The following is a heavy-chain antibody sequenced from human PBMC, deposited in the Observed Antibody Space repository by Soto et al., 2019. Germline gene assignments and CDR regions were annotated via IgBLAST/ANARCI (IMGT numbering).Heavy chain of an antibody. CDR3: AARDYNGSWRN. CDR1: GVSISNNMFY. D-gene: IGHD1-20*01. Sequence: PSETLSLTCIVSGVSISNNMFYWSWIRQTPGKGLEWIGEIYTSGTTYYNPSLVSRVAVSMDMSKDQFSLRLTSVTAADTAFYFCAARDYNGSWRNWGRGTLVTVSS. CDR2: IYTSGTT. V-gene: IGHV4-39*01. J-gene: IGHJ4*02.